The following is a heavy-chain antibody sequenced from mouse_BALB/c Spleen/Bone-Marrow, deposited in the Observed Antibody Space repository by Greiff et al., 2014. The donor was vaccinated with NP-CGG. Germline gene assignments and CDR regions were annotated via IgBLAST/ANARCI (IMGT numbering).Heavy chain of an antibody. CDR3: AREPYYYGSGAY. J-gene: IGHJ3*01. CDR1: GFNIKDTY. Sequence: VQLQQSGAELVKPGASVKLSCTASGFNIKDTYMHWVKQRPEQGLEWIGRIDPANGNTKYDPKFQGKATITADTSSNTAYLQLSSLTSEDTAVYYCAREPYYYGSGAYWGQGTLVTVSA. D-gene: IGHD1-1*01. CDR2: IDPANGNT. V-gene: IGHV14-3*02.